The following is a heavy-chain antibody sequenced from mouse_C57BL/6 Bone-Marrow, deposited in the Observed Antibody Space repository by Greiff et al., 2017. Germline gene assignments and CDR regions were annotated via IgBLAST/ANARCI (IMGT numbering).Heavy chain of an antibody. D-gene: IGHD2-3*01. V-gene: IGHV1-55*01. CDR3: AREDGYYDYYAMDY. CDR1: GYTFTSYW. J-gene: IGHJ4*01. Sequence: QVQLKQPGAELVKPGASVKMSCKASGYTFTSYWITWVKQRPGQGLEWIGDIYPGSGSTNYNEKFKSKATLTVDTSYSTAYMQLSSLTSEDSAVYYCAREDGYYDYYAMDYWGQGTSVTVSS. CDR2: IYPGSGST.